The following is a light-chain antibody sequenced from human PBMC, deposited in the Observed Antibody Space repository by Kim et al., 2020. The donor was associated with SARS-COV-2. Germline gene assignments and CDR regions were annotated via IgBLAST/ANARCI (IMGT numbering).Light chain of an antibody. J-gene: IGKJ1*01. CDR1: QSISSW. V-gene: IGKV1-5*01. CDR2: DAS. CDR3: QQYDSYSGT. Sequence: ASVGDRVTITCRASQSISSWLAWYQQQPGKAPKLLIYDASTLESGVPSRFSGSGSGTEFALTISSLQPDDFATYYCQQYDSYSGTFGQGTKVDIK.